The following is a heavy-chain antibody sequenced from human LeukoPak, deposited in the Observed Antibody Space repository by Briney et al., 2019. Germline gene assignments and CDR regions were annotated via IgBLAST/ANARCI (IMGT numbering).Heavy chain of an antibody. CDR2: MNPNSGNT. Sequence: ASVKVSCKASGYTFTSYDINWVRQATGQGLEWMGWMNPNSGNTGYAQKFQGRVTMTRNTSISTAYMELSSLRSEDTAVYYCARGLLTMVRGAKLYWFDPWGQGTLVTVSS. CDR3: ARGLLTMVRGAKLYWFDP. D-gene: IGHD3-10*01. CDR1: GYTFTSYD. J-gene: IGHJ5*02. V-gene: IGHV1-8*01.